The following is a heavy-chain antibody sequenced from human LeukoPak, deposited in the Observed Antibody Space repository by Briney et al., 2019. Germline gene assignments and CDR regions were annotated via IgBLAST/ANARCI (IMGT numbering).Heavy chain of an antibody. V-gene: IGHV4-28*01. D-gene: IGHD2-2*02. J-gene: IGHJ4*02. CDR3: ARRIAIKPKYYFDY. CDR2: VYYSGST. CDR1: GYSISSSNW. Sequence: PSETLSLTCAVSGYSISSSNWWGWIRQPPGKGLEWIGCVYYSGSTNYNPSLKSRVTISLDTSKNQFSLRLSSVTAADTAVYYCARRIAIKPKYYFDYWGQGTLVTVSS.